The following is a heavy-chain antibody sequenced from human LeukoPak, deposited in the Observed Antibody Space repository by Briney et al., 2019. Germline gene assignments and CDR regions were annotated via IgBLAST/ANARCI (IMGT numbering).Heavy chain of an antibody. J-gene: IGHJ4*02. V-gene: IGHV4-34*01. CDR1: GGSFSGYY. Sequence: SETLSLTCAVYGGSFSGYYWSWIRQPPGKGLEWIGEINHSGSTNYNPSLKSRVTISVDTSKNQFSLRLSSVTAADTAMYYCARGYRVVGATRPLYYFDYWGQGTLVTVSS. D-gene: IGHD1-26*01. CDR3: ARGYRVVGATRPLYYFDY. CDR2: INHSGST.